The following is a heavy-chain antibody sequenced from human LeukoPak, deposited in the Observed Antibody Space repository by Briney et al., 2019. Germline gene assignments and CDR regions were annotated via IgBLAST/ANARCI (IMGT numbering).Heavy chain of an antibody. CDR2: IYWDDDK. D-gene: IGHD6-13*01. Sequence: SGPPLVNPTQTLTLTCTFSGFSLSTSGVGVGWIRQPPGKALEWLALIYWDDDKFYSPSLKSRLTISKDTSKNQVVLTMTNMDPVDTATYYCAHTLLGITATGTTYYFDYWGQGTLVTVSS. V-gene: IGHV2-5*02. J-gene: IGHJ4*02. CDR3: AHTLLGITATGTTYYFDY. CDR1: GFSLSTSGVG.